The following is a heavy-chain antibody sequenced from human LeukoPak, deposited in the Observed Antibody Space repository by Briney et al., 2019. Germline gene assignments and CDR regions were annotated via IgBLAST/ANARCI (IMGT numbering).Heavy chain of an antibody. CDR2: IYTSGST. D-gene: IGHD3-16*01. J-gene: IGHJ4*02. V-gene: IGHV4-4*09. Sequence: SETLSLTCTVSGGSISSYYWSWIRQPPGKGLEWIGYIYTSGSTNYNPSLKSRVTISVDTSKNQFSLKLSSVTAADTAVYYCASHLGDTLPRLRGQGTLVTVSS. CDR1: GGSISSYY. CDR3: ASHLGDTLPRL.